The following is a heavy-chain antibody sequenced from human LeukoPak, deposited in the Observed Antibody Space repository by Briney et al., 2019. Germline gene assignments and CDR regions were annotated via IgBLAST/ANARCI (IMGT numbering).Heavy chain of an antibody. CDR1: GGSFSGYH. J-gene: IGHJ4*02. Sequence: SETLSLTCAVYGGSFSGYHWSWIRQPPGKGLEWIGEINHSGSTNYNPSPKSRVTISVDTSKNQFSLKLSSVTAADTAVYYCARAGAQQQLVDYWGQGTLVTVSS. V-gene: IGHV4-34*01. CDR3: ARAGAQQQLVDY. CDR2: INHSGST. D-gene: IGHD6-13*01.